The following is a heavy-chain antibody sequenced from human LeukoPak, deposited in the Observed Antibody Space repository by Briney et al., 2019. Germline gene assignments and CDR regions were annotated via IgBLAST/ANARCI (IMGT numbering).Heavy chain of an antibody. CDR1: GGSFSGYC. Sequence: SETLSLTCAVYGGSFSGYCWSWIRQPPGKGLEWIGEVNHSGSTYYNPSLKSRVTISVDTSKSQFSLKLSSVTAADTAVYYCARVIGVVGAIDYWGQGTLVTVSS. CDR3: ARVIGVVGAIDY. V-gene: IGHV4-34*01. D-gene: IGHD1-26*01. J-gene: IGHJ4*02. CDR2: VNHSGST.